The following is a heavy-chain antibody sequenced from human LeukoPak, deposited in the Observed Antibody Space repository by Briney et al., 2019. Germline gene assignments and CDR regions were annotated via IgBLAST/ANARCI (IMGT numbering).Heavy chain of an antibody. CDR3: ARVAQLVKYYYMDV. J-gene: IGHJ6*03. CDR2: INPNSGGT. CDR1: GYTFTGYY. V-gene: IGHV1-2*02. Sequence: GASVKVSCKASGYTFTGYYMHWVRQAPGQGLEWMGWINPNSGGTNYAQKFQGRVTMTRDTSISTAYMELSRLRSDDTAVYYCARVAQLVKYYYMDVWGKGTTVTISS. D-gene: IGHD6-13*01.